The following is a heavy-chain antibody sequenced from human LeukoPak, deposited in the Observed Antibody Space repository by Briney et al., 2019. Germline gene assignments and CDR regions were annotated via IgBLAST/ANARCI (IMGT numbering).Heavy chain of an antibody. V-gene: IGHV4-59*04. D-gene: IGHD3-22*01. J-gene: IGHJ3*01. Sequence: PSETLSLTCTVSGGSLSGSYWSWIRQPPGKGREWIGSIYYGGSTYYNASLRSRVTTSVDTSKNQFSLKLNSVTAADTAVYYCAKSTYYYDTFVNAFDLWGQGTVVTVSS. CDR1: GGSLSGSY. CDR3: AKSTYYYDTFVNAFDL. CDR2: IYYGGST.